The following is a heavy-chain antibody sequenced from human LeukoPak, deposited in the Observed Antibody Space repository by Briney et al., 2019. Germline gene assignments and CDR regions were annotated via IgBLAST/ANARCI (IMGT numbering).Heavy chain of an antibody. D-gene: IGHD2-15*01. V-gene: IGHV3-74*01. CDR1: GFTFSNYW. J-gene: IGHJ4*02. CDR3: ASDCSGGNCYLNLR. Sequence: PGGSLRLSCAASGFTFSNYWMHWVRQAPGKGLVWVSRIKSDGRDSTYADSVKGRFTISRDNAKHTVYLQMNSLRVEDTAVYYCASDCSGGNCYLNLRWGRGTLVTVSS. CDR2: IKSDGRDS.